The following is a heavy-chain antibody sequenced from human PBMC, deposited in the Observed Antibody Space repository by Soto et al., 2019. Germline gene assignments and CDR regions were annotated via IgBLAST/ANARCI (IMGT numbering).Heavy chain of an antibody. J-gene: IGHJ4*02. CDR3: ARVGSSGWSLDY. Sequence: SETLSLTCTVSGGSISGNYWIWIRQSPGKRLEWIGYIFYTGSTNYNPSLESRVTLSADTSKNQFSLRLSSVTAADTAVYYCARVGSSGWSLDYWGQGTLVTVSS. CDR2: IFYTGST. V-gene: IGHV4-59*01. D-gene: IGHD6-19*01. CDR1: GGSISGNY.